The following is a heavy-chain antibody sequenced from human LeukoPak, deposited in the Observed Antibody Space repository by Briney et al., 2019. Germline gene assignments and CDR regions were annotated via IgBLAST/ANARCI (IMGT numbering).Heavy chain of an antibody. CDR3: ATMTTVTRDAFDI. CDR1: GYTLTELS. CDR2: FDPEDGET. J-gene: IGHJ3*02. V-gene: IGHV1-24*01. D-gene: IGHD4-17*01. Sequence: ASVKVSCKASGYTLTELSMHWVRQAPGKGLEWMGGFDPEDGETIYAQKFQGRVTMTEDTSTDTAYMELSSLRSEDTAVYYCATMTTVTRDAFDIWGQGTMVTVSS.